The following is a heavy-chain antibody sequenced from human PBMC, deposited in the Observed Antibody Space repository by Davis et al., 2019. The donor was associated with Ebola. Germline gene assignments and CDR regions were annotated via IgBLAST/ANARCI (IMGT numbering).Heavy chain of an antibody. CDR2: IYSGGST. D-gene: IGHD1-1*01. Sequence: GESLKISCVASGFTVSSDYMSWVRQAPGKGLEWVSVIYSGGSTYYADSVKGRFTISRDNSKNTLYLQMNSLRAEDTAVYYCARTTIMEDWGQGTLVTVSS. J-gene: IGHJ4*02. V-gene: IGHV3-53*05. CDR1: GFTVSSDY. CDR3: ARTTIMED.